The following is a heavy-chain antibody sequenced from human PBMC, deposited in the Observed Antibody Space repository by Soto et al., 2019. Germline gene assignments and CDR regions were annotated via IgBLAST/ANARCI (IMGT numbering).Heavy chain of an antibody. CDR2: ISSSSNYT. Sequence: GGSLRLSCAASGFTFSDYYMSWIRQAPGKGLEWISYISSSSNYTNYADSVKGRFTISRDNAKNSLFLQMNGLRAEDTAVYYCARVNGQLGYSYGFYPFWAQGTLVTVSS. J-gene: IGHJ4*02. CDR3: ARVNGQLGYSYGFYPF. CDR1: GFTFSDYY. D-gene: IGHD5-18*01. V-gene: IGHV3-11*06.